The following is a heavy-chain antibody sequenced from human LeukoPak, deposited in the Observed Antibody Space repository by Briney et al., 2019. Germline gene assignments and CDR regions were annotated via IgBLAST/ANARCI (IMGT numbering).Heavy chain of an antibody. J-gene: IGHJ4*02. V-gene: IGHV1-8*01. CDR2: MNPNSGNT. CDR1: GYTFTSYD. Sequence: ASVKVSCKASGYTFTSYDINWVRQATGQGLEWMGWMNPNSGNTGYAQRFQGRVTMTRNTSISTAYMELSSLRSEDTAVYYCARVSRLRRHIVVVPAAMQDSDYDSSGQPLAFWGQGTLVTVSS. D-gene: IGHD2-2*01. CDR3: ARVSRLRRHIVVVPAAMQDSDYDSSGQPLAF.